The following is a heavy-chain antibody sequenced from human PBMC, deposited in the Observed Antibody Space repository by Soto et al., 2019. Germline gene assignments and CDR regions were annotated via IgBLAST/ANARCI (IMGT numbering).Heavy chain of an antibody. CDR1: GYTFTSYD. V-gene: IGHV1-8*01. D-gene: IGHD2-2*01. J-gene: IGHJ4*02. CDR3: ARKRYCSSTSCYALVY. CDR2: MNPNSGNT. Sequence: ASVKVSCKASGYTFTSYDINWVRQATGQGLEWMGWMNPNSGNTGYAQKFQGRVTMTRNTSISTAYMELSSLRSEDTAVYYCARKRYCSSTSCYALVYWGQGNLVTFSS.